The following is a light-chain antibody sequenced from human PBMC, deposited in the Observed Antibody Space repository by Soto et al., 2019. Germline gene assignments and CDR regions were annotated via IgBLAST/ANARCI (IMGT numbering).Light chain of an antibody. CDR3: QQSYSTPIT. V-gene: IGKV1-39*01. Sequence: DIQMTQSPSTLSASLGDRVTITCRASQTISSYVNWYQQKPGKAPKLLIYAASSLQSGVPSRFSGSGSGTDFTLTSSSLQPEDFATYYCQQSYSTPITFGQGTRLEIK. J-gene: IGKJ5*01. CDR2: AAS. CDR1: QTISSY.